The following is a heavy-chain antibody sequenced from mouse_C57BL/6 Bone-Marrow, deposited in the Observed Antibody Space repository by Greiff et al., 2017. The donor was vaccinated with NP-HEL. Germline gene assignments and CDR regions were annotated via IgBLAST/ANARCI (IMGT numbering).Heavy chain of an antibody. CDR1: GFTFSDAW. D-gene: IGHD1-1*01. CDR2: IRNKANNHAT. V-gene: IGHV6-6*01. CDR3: TRPLYGSSYGYFDY. J-gene: IGHJ2*01. Sequence: EVQRVESGGGLVQPGGSMKLSCAASGFTFSDAWMDWVRQSPEKGLEWVAEIRNKANNHATYYAESVKGRFTISRDDSKSSVYLQMNSLRAEDTGIYYCTRPLYGSSYGYFDYGAKAPLSQSPQ.